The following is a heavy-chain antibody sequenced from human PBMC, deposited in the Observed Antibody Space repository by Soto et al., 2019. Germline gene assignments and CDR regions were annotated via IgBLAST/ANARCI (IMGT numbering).Heavy chain of an antibody. J-gene: IGHJ4*02. D-gene: IGHD3-10*01. CDR2: IWYDGINT. CDR1: GFTFSSYG. CDR3: AKGGSFDD. V-gene: IGHV3-33*06. Sequence: PGGTLRLSCAASGFTFSSYGMHWVRQAPGKVLEWVAVIWYDGINTFYEDSVKGRFTISRDNSKNTLDLQMDSLRAEDSAVYYCAKGGSFDDWGRGTMVTVAS.